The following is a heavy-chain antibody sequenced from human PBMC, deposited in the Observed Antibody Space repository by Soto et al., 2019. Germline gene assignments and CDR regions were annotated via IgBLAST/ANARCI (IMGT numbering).Heavy chain of an antibody. CDR3: ASHRYQYYFDY. CDR2: IYYSGST. CDR1: GGSFSSGGYS. D-gene: IGHD1-20*01. Sequence: QLQLQESGSGLVNPSQTLSLTCAVSGGSFSSGGYSWSWIRQPPGKGLEWIGYIYYSGSTYYNPSLKSRVTISVDRSNNQFSLKLSSVTAADTAVYSCASHRYQYYFDYWGQGTLVTVSS. J-gene: IGHJ4*02. V-gene: IGHV4-30-2*01.